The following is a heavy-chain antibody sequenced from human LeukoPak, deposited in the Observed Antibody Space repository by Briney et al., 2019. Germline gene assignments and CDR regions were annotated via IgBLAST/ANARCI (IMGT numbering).Heavy chain of an antibody. Sequence: PSQTLSLTCTVSGGSISSGSYYWSWIRQPAGKGLEWIGRIYTSGSTNYNPSLKSRVTTSVDTSKNQFSLKLSSVTAADTAVYYCARTPGRFDAFDIWGQGTMVTVSS. CDR3: ARTPGRFDAFDI. V-gene: IGHV4-61*02. J-gene: IGHJ3*02. CDR1: GGSISSGSYY. CDR2: IYTSGST.